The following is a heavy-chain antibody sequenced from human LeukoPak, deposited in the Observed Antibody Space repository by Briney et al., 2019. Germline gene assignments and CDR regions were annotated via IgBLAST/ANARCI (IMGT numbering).Heavy chain of an antibody. V-gene: IGHV3-23*01. J-gene: IGHJ4*02. CDR3: AKDQVWIVVGSFDY. D-gene: IGHD3-22*01. CDR1: GFTFSSYA. Sequence: GGSLRLSCAASGFTFSSYAMSWVRQAPGKGLEWVSGISGSGGSTYYADSVKGRFTISGGNSKNTLYLQMTSLRAEDTAVYYCAKDQVWIVVGSFDYWGQGTLVTVSS. CDR2: ISGSGGST.